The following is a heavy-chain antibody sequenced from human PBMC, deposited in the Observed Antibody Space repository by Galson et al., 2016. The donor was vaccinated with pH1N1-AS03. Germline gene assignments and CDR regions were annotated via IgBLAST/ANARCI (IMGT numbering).Heavy chain of an antibody. CDR3: ARGGLGTTVSLSQH. Sequence: CAISGDSVSSDRAAWNWIRQSPSRGLEWLGRTYYRSKWYYDYAVSVESRMTIRPDTSKNQVSLQLNSVTPEDTAVYYCARGGLGTTVSLSQHWGQGTLVTVSS. V-gene: IGHV6-1*01. J-gene: IGHJ1*01. CDR1: GDSVSSDRAA. CDR2: TYYRSKWYY. D-gene: IGHD1/OR15-1a*01.